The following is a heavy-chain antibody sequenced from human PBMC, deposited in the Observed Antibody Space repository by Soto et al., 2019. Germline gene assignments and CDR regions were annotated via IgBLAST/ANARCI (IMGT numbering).Heavy chain of an antibody. V-gene: IGHV3-23*01. Sequence: GGSLRLSCAASGFTFSSYAMSWVRQAPGKGLEWVSAISGSGGSTYYADSVKGRFTISRDNSKNTLFLQMNSLRAEDTAVFYCAKVTYYDILTGYYLAFDIWGQGTMVTVSS. J-gene: IGHJ3*02. CDR3: AKVTYYDILTGYYLAFDI. CDR1: GFTFSSYA. D-gene: IGHD3-9*01. CDR2: ISGSGGST.